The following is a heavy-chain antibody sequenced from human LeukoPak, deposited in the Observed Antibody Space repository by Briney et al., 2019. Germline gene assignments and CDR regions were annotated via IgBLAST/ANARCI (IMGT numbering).Heavy chain of an antibody. J-gene: IGHJ5*02. V-gene: IGHV3-7*01. Sequence: GGSLRLSCAASGFTLSSYWMSWVRQAPGKGLEWVANIKQDGSEKYYVDSVKGRFTISRDNAKNSLYLQMNSLRAEDTAVYYCARDPVTSWGQGTLVTVSS. D-gene: IGHD3-16*01. CDR2: IKQDGSEK. CDR3: ARDPVTS. CDR1: GFTLSSYW.